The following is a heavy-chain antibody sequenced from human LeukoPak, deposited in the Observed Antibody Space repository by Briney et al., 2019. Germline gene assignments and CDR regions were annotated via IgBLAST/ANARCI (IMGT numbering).Heavy chain of an antibody. J-gene: IGHJ4*02. Sequence: GGSLRLSCAVSGFTFSSYWMSWVRQVPGKGLEWVANIKQDGSVKYYVASVKGRFTLSRDNAKSSLFLEMNSLRAEDTAVYYCARGGFYSDYWGQGTLVTVSS. CDR3: ARGGFYSDY. CDR2: IKQDGSVK. D-gene: IGHD2-21*01. V-gene: IGHV3-7*04. CDR1: GFTFSSYW.